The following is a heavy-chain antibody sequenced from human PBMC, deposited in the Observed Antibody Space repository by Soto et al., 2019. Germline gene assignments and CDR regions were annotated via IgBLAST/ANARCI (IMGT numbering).Heavy chain of an antibody. J-gene: IGHJ4*02. CDR1: GYTFTGYY. CDR2: INPNSGGT. V-gene: IGHV1-2*02. Sequence: GASVKVSCKXSGYTFTGYYMHWVRQAPGQGLEWMGWINPNSGGTNYAQKFQGRVTMTRDTSISTAYMELSRLRSDDTAVYYCARGKDYYDSSGSFGYWGQGTLVTVSS. D-gene: IGHD3-22*01. CDR3: ARGKDYYDSSGSFGY.